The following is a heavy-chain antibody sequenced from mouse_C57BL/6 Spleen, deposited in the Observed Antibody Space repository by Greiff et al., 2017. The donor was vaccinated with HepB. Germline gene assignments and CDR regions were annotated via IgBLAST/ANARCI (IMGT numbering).Heavy chain of an antibody. CDR2: IYPGSGNT. CDR1: GYSFTSYY. CDR3: ARTPTVPWYFDV. J-gene: IGHJ1*03. D-gene: IGHD1-1*01. V-gene: IGHV1-66*01. Sequence: QVQLQQSGPELVKPGASVKISCKASGYSFTSYYIHWVKQRPGQGLEWIGWIYPGSGNTKYNEKFKGKATLTADTSSSTAYMHLSSLTSEDSAVYYCARTPTVPWYFDVWGTGTTVTVSS.